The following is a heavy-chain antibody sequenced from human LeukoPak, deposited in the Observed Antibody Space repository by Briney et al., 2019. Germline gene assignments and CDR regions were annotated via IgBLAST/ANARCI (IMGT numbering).Heavy chain of an antibody. V-gene: IGHV4-34*01. CDR2: INHSGST. D-gene: IGHD5-18*01. CDR3: ARVIYSYGFHFDY. J-gene: IGHJ4*02. Sequence: SETLSLTCAVCGGSFSGYYWSWIRQPPGKGLEWIGEINHSGSTNYNPSLKSRVTISVDTSKNQFSLKLSSVTAADTAVYYCARVIYSYGFHFDYWGQGTLVTVSS. CDR1: GGSFSGYY.